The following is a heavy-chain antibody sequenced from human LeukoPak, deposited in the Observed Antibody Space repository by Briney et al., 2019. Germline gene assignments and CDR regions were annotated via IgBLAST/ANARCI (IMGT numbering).Heavy chain of an antibody. CDR3: VKTHRYSDEGFDY. V-gene: IGHV3-30*02. CDR2: IRYDGSNK. Sequence: GGSLRLPCAASGFTFSNYGMHWVRQAPGKGLEWVAFIRYDGSNKYYGDSVKGRFTISRDNSKDTLYLQMNSLRPEDTAVYYCVKTHRYSDEGFDYWGQGTLVTVSS. D-gene: IGHD3-9*01. J-gene: IGHJ4*02. CDR1: GFTFSNYG.